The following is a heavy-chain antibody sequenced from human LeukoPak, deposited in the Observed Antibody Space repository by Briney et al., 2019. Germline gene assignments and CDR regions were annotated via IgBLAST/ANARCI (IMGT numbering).Heavy chain of an antibody. J-gene: IGHJ5*02. CDR3: ARDTWIRLGRRFDP. CDR2: IYYTGDS. V-gene: IGHV4-59*01. Sequence: SGTLCLTSTVSGDSISNSPSSWIRQSPEHGLEWIGCIYYTGDSKYNPSLKSRVSIPIDTSKNQFSLRLSSVTAADTAVYYCARDTWIRLGRRFDPWGQGTLVTVSS. D-gene: IGHD5-12*01. CDR1: GDSISNSP.